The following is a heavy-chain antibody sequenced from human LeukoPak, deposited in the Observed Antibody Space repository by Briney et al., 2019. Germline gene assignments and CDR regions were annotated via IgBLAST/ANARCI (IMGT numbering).Heavy chain of an antibody. J-gene: IGHJ4*02. CDR1: GFTFSSYG. CDR3: AKDAGLLRFLEWTDY. D-gene: IGHD3-3*01. CDR2: IWYDGSNK. Sequence: PGGSLRLSCAASGFTFSSYGMHWVRQAPGKGLEWVAVIWYDGSNKYYADSVKGRFTISRDNSKNTLYLQMNSLRAEDTAVYYCAKDAGLLRFLEWTDYWGQGTLVTVSS. V-gene: IGHV3-33*06.